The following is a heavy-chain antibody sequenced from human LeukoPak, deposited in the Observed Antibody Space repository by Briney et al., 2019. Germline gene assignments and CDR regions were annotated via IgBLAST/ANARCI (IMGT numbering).Heavy chain of an antibody. J-gene: IGHJ2*01. CDR3: AKVRVVGDYNWFFDL. D-gene: IGHD4-17*01. Sequence: GGSLRLSCAASGFTFSSYAMSWVRQAPGKGLEWVPAIVGSGASTYYADSVKGRFTIPRDNSKNTLHLQMNSLRAEDTAIYHCAKVRVVGDYNWFFDLWGRGTLVTVSS. CDR2: IVGSGAST. CDR1: GFTFSSYA. V-gene: IGHV3-23*01.